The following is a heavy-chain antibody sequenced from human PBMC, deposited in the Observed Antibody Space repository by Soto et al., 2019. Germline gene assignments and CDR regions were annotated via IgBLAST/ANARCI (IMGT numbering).Heavy chain of an antibody. D-gene: IGHD1-1*01. Sequence: LRLSCAASGFTFSDYYWSWIRQHPGKGLEWIGYIYYSGSTYYNPSLKSRVTISVDTSKNQFSLKLSSVTAADTAVYYCASDITAGTFDYWGQGTLVTVSS. CDR1: GFTFSDYY. CDR2: IYYSGST. J-gene: IGHJ4*02. V-gene: IGHV4-31*02. CDR3: ASDITAGTFDY.